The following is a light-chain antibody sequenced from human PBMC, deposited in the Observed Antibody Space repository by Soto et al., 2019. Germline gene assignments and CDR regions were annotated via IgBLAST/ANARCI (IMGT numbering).Light chain of an antibody. CDR3: QQYNNWPLT. Sequence: EIVMTQSPATLSVSPGERATLSCRASQSVGSNLAWYQQKPGQAPRLLIYGTSTRATGIPARFSVSGSGTEFSLTISSLQSEDVAVYYCQQYNNWPLTFGGGTKVEIK. CDR2: GTS. V-gene: IGKV3-15*01. CDR1: QSVGSN. J-gene: IGKJ4*01.